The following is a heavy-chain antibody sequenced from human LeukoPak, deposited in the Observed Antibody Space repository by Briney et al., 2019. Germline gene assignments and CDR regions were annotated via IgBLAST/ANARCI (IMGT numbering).Heavy chain of an antibody. CDR3: AREGGSGWYNGAPFGYYYYYMDV. J-gene: IGHJ6*03. CDR2: IYTSGST. CDR1: GGSISSYY. D-gene: IGHD6-19*01. V-gene: IGHV4-4*07. Sequence: SETLSLTCTVSGGSISSYYWSWIRQPAGKGLEWIGRIYTSGSTNYNPSLKSRVTMSVDTSKNQFSLKLSSVTAADTAVYYCAREGGSGWYNGAPFGYYYYYMDVWGKGTTVTVSS.